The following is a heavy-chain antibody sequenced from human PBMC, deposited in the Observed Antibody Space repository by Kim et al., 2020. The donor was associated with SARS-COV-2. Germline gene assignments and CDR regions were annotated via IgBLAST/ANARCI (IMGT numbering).Heavy chain of an antibody. Sequence: SETLSLTCAVSGGSISSSNWWSWVRQPPGKGLEWIGEIYHSGSTKYNPSLKSRVTISVDKSKNQFSLKLSSVTAADTAVYYCARGGTYYYGSGSYGHWGQGTLVTVSS. J-gene: IGHJ4*02. CDR1: GGSISSSNW. D-gene: IGHD3-10*01. V-gene: IGHV4-4*02. CDR2: IYHSGST. CDR3: ARGGTYYYGSGSYGH.